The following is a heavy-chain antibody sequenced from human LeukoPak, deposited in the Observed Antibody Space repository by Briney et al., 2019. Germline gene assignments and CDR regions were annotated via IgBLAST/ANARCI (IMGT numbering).Heavy chain of an antibody. CDR1: GGSISSYY. CDR3: ARRGLAAGFDY. J-gene: IGHJ4*02. CDR2: VYYSGST. V-gene: IGHV4-59*12. Sequence: SETLSLTCTVSGGSISSYYWSWIRKPPGKGLEWIGYVYYSGSTTSKHSLTCRVPVSVDTSKNQCSLKLSSVTAADTAGYYCARRGLAAGFDYWGQGTLVTVSS. D-gene: IGHD6-13*01.